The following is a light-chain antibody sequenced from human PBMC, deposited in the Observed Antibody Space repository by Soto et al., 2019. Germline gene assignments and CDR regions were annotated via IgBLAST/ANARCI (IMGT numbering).Light chain of an antibody. CDR2: GDN. V-gene: IGLV1-40*01. CDR3: QSYDTRLSAHV. CDR1: SSNIGAGYD. Sequence: QSVLTQPPSVSGAPGQRVTVCCSGTSSNIGAGYDVHWYQQFPGTAPKLLIYGDNNRPSGVPDRFSGSKSGTSASLAITGLQAEDEADYYCQSYDTRLSAHVFGTGTKVTVL. J-gene: IGLJ1*01.